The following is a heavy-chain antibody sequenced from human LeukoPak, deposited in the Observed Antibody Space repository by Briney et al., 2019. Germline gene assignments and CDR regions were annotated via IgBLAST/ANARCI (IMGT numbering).Heavy chain of an antibody. D-gene: IGHD5-18*01. J-gene: IGHJ4*02. Sequence: PGGSLRLSCAASGFTFSSYAMSWVRQAPGKGLEWVSAISGSGGSTYYADSVKGRFTISRDNSKNTLYLQMNSLRAEDTAVYYCVKTPGGNSYGSFDCWGQGTLVTVSS. CDR1: GFTFSSYA. CDR2: ISGSGGST. V-gene: IGHV3-23*01. CDR3: VKTPGGNSYGSFDC.